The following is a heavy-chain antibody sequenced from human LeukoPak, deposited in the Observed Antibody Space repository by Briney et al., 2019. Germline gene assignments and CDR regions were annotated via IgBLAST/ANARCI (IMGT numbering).Heavy chain of an antibody. CDR2: ISYDGSNK. CDR1: GFTFSSYG. V-gene: IGHV3-30*18. CDR3: AKCAGGSCHGRRGIDY. J-gene: IGHJ4*02. Sequence: GGSLRLSCAASGFTFSSYGMHWVRQAPGKGLEWVAVISYDGSNKYYADSVKGRFTISRDNSKNTLYLQMNSLRAEDTAAYYCAKCAGGSCHGRRGIDYWGQGTLVTVSS. D-gene: IGHD2-15*01.